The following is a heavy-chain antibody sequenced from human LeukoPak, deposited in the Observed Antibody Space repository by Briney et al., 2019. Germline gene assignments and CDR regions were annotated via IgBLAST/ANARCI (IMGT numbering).Heavy chain of an antibody. CDR2: IYYSGST. CDR1: DGSMGTYY. J-gene: IGHJ4*02. D-gene: IGHD2-2*01. CDR3: ARGRLGRQHASFFDS. Sequence: SETLSLNCSVSDGSMGTYYWGWIRQPPGKGLEWIGYIYYSGSTTYNPSLKSRITVSVDTSNNQFSLKLTSMTDADTAVYYCARGRLGRQHASFFDSWGQGTLVTVSS. V-gene: IGHV4-59*08.